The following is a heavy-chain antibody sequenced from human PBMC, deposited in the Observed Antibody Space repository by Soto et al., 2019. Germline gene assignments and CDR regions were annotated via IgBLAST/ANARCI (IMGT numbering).Heavy chain of an antibody. D-gene: IGHD2-15*01. Sequence: PGGSLRLSCAASGFTVSSNYMSWVRQAPGKGLEWVSVIYSGGSTYYADSVKGRFTISRHNSKNTLYLQMNSLRAEDTAVYYCARGLYCSGGSCYNAFDIWGQGTMVTVSS. CDR2: IYSGGST. V-gene: IGHV3-53*04. J-gene: IGHJ3*02. CDR1: GFTVSSNY. CDR3: ARGLYCSGGSCYNAFDI.